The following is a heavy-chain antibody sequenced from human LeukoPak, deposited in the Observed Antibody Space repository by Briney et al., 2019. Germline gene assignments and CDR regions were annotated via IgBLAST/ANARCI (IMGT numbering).Heavy chain of an antibody. Sequence: KSSETLSLTCAVYGGSFSGYYWTWIRQPPGKGLEGIGEINHSGNTNYNPSLKSRVAISVDTSKNQFSLKLSSVIAADTAMYYCARSKDGSGFAAYWGQGTQVTVSS. CDR1: GGSFSGYY. CDR3: ARSKDGSGFAAY. J-gene: IGHJ4*02. CDR2: INHSGNT. D-gene: IGHD3-22*01. V-gene: IGHV4-34*01.